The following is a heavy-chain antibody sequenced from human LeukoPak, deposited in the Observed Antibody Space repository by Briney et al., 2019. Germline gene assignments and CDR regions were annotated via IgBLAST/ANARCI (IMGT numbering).Heavy chain of an antibody. CDR2: IWYDGSNK. CDR3: ARDKDPSGYYSYYFDY. CDR1: GFTVNSNY. V-gene: IGHV3-33*08. D-gene: IGHD3-22*01. Sequence: GGSLRLSCAASGFTVNSNYMNWVRQAPGKGLEWVAVIWYDGSNKYYADSVKGRFTISRDNSKNTLYLQMNSLRAEDTAVYYCARDKDPSGYYSYYFDYWGQGTLVTVSS. J-gene: IGHJ4*02.